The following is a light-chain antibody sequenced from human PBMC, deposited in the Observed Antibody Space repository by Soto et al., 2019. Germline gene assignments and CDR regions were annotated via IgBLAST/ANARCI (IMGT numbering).Light chain of an antibody. V-gene: IGKV1-5*01. CDR2: DAS. CDR1: QTITTW. Sequence: DIRVTQSPPTLSASVGDRVTITCLASQTITTWMAWYQQKSGKAPNLLIYDASTLESGVPSRFSGSGSGTEFTLTISSLQPDDFATYYCQQYNSPTWTFGQGTKVDI. J-gene: IGKJ1*01. CDR3: QQYNSPTWT.